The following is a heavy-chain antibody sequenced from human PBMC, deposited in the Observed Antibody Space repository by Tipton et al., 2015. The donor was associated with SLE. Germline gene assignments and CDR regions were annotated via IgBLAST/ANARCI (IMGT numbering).Heavy chain of an antibody. CDR3: ARAGRAWNLFDY. CDR2: IYYSGSTNYSGST. Sequence: TLSLTCTVSGGSISSYYWSWIRQPPGKGLEWIGYIYYSGSTNYSGSTYYNPSLKSRVTISVDTSKNQFSLKLSSVTAADTAVYYCARAGRAWNLFDYWGQGTLVTVSS. D-gene: IGHD1-1*01. J-gene: IGHJ4*02. CDR1: GGSISSYY. V-gene: IGHV4-59*08.